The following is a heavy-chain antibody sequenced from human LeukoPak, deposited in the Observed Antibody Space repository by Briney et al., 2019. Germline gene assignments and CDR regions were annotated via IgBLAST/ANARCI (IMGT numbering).Heavy chain of an antibody. Sequence: PSETLSLTCTVSGGSINSYYWSWIRQPPGKGLEWIGYIYYSGSTNYNPSLKSRVTISVDTSKNQFSLKLSSVTAADTAVYYCARIHSYGQNYYYYYMDVWGKGTTVTISS. CDR1: GGSINSYY. CDR3: ARIHSYGQNYYYYYMDV. D-gene: IGHD5-18*01. CDR2: IYYSGST. J-gene: IGHJ6*03. V-gene: IGHV4-59*01.